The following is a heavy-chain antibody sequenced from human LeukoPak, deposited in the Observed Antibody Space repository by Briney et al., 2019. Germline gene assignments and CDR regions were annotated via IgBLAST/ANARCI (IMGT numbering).Heavy chain of an antibody. CDR2: ISWNSGSI. Sequence: GGSLRLSCAASGFTFDDYAMHWVRQAPGKGLEWVSGISWNSGSIGYADSVKGRFTISRDNAKNSLYLQMNSLRAEDTAVYYCAKGGPYYDFWSGYYVDYWGQGTLVTVSS. V-gene: IGHV3-9*01. CDR3: AKGGPYYDFWSGYYVDY. D-gene: IGHD3-3*01. CDR1: GFTFDDYA. J-gene: IGHJ4*02.